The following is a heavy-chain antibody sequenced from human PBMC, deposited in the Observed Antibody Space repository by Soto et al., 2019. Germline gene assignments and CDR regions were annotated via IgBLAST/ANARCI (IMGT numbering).Heavy chain of an antibody. CDR1: GGSFSGYY. J-gene: IGHJ4*02. CDR3: ARVDDYGDYGPLYDY. V-gene: IGHV4-34*01. Sequence: SETLSLTCAVYGGSFSGYYWSWIRQPPGKGLEWIGEINHSGSTNYNPSLKSRVTISVDTSKNQFSLKLSSVTAADTAVYYCARVDDYGDYGPLYDYWGQGTLVTVSS. D-gene: IGHD4-17*01. CDR2: INHSGST.